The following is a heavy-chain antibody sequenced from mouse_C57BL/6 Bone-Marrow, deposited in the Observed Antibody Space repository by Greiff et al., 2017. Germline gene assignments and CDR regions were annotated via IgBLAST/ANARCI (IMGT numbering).Heavy chain of an antibody. CDR1: GFTFTDYY. Sequence: EVKLEESGGGLVQPGGSLSLSCAASGFTFTDYYMSWVRQPPGKALEWLGFIRNKANGYTTEYSASVKGRFTISRDNSQSILYLQMNALRAEDSATYYCARYIYYYAMDYWGQGTSVTVSS. CDR2: IRNKANGYTT. CDR3: ARYIYYYAMDY. J-gene: IGHJ4*01. V-gene: IGHV7-3*01.